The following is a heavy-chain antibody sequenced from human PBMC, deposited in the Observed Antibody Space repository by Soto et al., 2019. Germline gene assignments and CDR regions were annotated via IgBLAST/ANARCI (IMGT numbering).Heavy chain of an antibody. CDR3: ARGDIAARQAVRYGMDV. CDR2: IYYSGST. J-gene: IGHJ6*02. CDR1: GGSISSYY. Sequence: SETLSLTCTVSGGSISSYYWSWIRQPPGKGLEWIGYIYYSGSTNYNPSLKSRVTISVDTSKNQFSLKLSSVTAADTAVYYCARGDIAARQAVRYGMDVWGQGTTVTVS. D-gene: IGHD6-6*01. V-gene: IGHV4-59*01.